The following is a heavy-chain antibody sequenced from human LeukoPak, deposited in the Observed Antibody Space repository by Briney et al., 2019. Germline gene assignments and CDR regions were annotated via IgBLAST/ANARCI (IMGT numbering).Heavy chain of an antibody. CDR1: GGSISSSNYY. D-gene: IGHD3-22*01. V-gene: IGHV4-39*07. CDR2: IYYSGST. CDR3: ARDHIRPSSYDSSGYYDY. Sequence: SETLSLTCTVSGGSISSSNYYWGWIRQPPGKGLEWIGSIYYSGSTYYNPSLKSRVSISVDTSKNQFSLKLNSVTAADTAAYYCARDHIRPSSYDSSGYYDYWGQGTLVTVSS. J-gene: IGHJ4*02.